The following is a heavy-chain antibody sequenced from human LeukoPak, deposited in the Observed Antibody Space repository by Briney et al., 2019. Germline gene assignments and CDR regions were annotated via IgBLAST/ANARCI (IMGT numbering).Heavy chain of an antibody. V-gene: IGHV3-15*01. CDR2: IKSKTDGGTT. J-gene: IGHJ3*02. CDR1: GFTFSNAW. Sequence: PGGSLRLSCAASGFTFSNAWMSWVRQAPGKGLEWVGRIKSKTDGGTTDYAAPVKGRFTISRDDSKNTLYLQMNSLKTEDIAVYYCTTDELERPDDAFDIRGQGTMVTVSS. CDR3: TTDELERPDDAFDI. D-gene: IGHD1-1*01.